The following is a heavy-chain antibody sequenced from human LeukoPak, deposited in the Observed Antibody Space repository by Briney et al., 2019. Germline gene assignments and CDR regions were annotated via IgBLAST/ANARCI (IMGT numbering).Heavy chain of an antibody. CDR1: GYTFSGYY. Sequence: ASVTVSCKASGYTFSGYYMHWVRQAPGQGLEWMGWINPNSGGTNYAQKFQGRVTMTRDTSISTAYMELSRLTSDDTAMYYCARGKGITISPYYYYMDVWGKGTTVTVSS. D-gene: IGHD3-3*01. CDR3: ARGKGITISPYYYYMDV. J-gene: IGHJ6*03. V-gene: IGHV1-2*02. CDR2: INPNSGGT.